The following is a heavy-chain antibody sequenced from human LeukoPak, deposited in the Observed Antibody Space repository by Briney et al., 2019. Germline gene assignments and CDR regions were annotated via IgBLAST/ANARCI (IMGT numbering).Heavy chain of an antibody. CDR1: GFTFSSYS. V-gene: IGHV3-48*04. Sequence: GGSLRLSCAASGFTFSSYSMNWVRQAPGKGLEWVSSISSSGSTIYYADSVKGRFTISRDNAKNSLYLQMNSLRAEDTAVYYCARVSLDAFDIWGQGTMVTVSS. J-gene: IGHJ3*02. CDR3: ARVSLDAFDI. CDR2: ISSSGSTI.